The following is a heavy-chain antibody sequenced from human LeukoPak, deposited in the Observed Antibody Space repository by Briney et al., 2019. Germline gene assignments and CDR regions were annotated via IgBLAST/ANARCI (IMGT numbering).Heavy chain of an antibody. D-gene: IGHD6-13*01. CDR1: GFTFSSYS. CDR3: ARARGIAAGHNWFDP. J-gene: IGHJ5*02. V-gene: IGHV3-48*01. CDR2: ISSSSSTI. Sequence: PGGSLRLSCAASGFTFSSYSMNWVRQAPGKGLEWVSYISSSSSTIYYADSMKGRFTISRDNAKNSLYLQMNSLRAEDTAVYYCARARGIAAGHNWFDPWGQGTLVTVSS.